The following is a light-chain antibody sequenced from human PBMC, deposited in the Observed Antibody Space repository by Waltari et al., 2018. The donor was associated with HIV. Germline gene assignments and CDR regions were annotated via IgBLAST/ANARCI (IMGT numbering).Light chain of an antibody. J-gene: IGLJ1*01. Sequence: SVLTQPPSASGTPGQTVSISCSGSKSNIGSNFEHWDHQLPGAAPKLLIYKNNQRPSGSPHSCSGSNTGTSATPASIGVRSAEEADNHCAVWEDNLSGYVCGTGTKVTFL. CDR2: KNN. CDR3: AVWEDNLSGYV. CDR1: KSNIGSNF. V-gene: IGLV1-47*01.